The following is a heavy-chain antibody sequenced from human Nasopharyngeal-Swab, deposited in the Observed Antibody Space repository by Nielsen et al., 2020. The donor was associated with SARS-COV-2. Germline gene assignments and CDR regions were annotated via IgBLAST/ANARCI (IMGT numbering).Heavy chain of an antibody. V-gene: IGHV3-30-3*01. CDR1: GFTFSSST. J-gene: IGHJ4*02. CDR3: ASPPLDSSGYYYGFHY. Sequence: GESLRLSCAASGFTFSSSTMHWVRQAPGKGLEWVAVISYDGSNKYFADSVKGRFTISRDISKNTLYLQMNSLRAEDTAVYYCASPPLDSSGYYYGFHYWGRGTLVTVSS. D-gene: IGHD3-22*01. CDR2: ISYDGSNK.